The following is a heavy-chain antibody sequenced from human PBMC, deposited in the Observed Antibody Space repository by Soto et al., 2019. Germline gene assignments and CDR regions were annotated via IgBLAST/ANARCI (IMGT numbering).Heavy chain of an antibody. J-gene: IGHJ4*02. CDR2: INAGNGNT. Sequence: QVQLVQSGAEVKKPGASVKVSCKTSGYTFTSYAMHWVRQAPGQRLEWMGWINAGNGNTKYSQKLQGRVTITIDTSASTADMELSSLRSEDTAIYYCARDLGGWPDYWGQGTLVTVSS. CDR3: ARDLGGWPDY. D-gene: IGHD6-19*01. CDR1: GYTFTSYA. V-gene: IGHV1-3*01.